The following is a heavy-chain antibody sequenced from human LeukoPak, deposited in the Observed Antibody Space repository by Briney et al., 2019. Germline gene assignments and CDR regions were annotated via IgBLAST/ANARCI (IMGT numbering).Heavy chain of an antibody. CDR3: ARVQRDGFSDHWFAP. Sequence: GGSLRLSCAASGFTFSGYFMSWIRQAPGKGLEWVSYISTSGIYTNYADSVKGRFTISRDNAKNSLFLQMNSLRVEDTAVYYCARVQRDGFSDHWFAPWGQGTLVTVSS. J-gene: IGHJ5*02. CDR2: ISTSGIYT. V-gene: IGHV3-11*05. D-gene: IGHD3-10*01. CDR1: GFTFSGYF.